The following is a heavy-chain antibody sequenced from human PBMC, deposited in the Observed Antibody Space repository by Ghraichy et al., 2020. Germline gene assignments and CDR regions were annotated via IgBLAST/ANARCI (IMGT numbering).Heavy chain of an antibody. V-gene: IGHV4-61*02. CDR3: ARMVMVVVPAVFDP. Sequence: SETLSLTCTVSGGSISSGSYYWSWIRQPAGKGLEWIGRIYTSGSTNYNPSLKSRLTISVDTSKNQFSLKLSSVTAADTAVYSCARMVMVVVPAVFDPWGQGTLVTVSS. CDR1: GGSISSGSYY. J-gene: IGHJ5*02. CDR2: IYTSGST. D-gene: IGHD2-2*03.